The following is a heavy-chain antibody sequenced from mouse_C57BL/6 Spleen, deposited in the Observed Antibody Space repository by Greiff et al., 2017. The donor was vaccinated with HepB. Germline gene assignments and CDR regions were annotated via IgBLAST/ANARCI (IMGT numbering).Heavy chain of an antibody. CDR1: GFNFSDYY. J-gene: IGHJ4*01. CDR2: INYDGSST. CDR3: ARGGDYYGSRYYAMDY. V-gene: IGHV5-16*01. D-gene: IGHD1-1*01. Sequence: EVRLVESEGGLVQPGSSMKLSCTASGFNFSDYYMAWVRQVPEKGLEWVANINYDGSSTYYLDSLKSRFIISRDNAKNILYLQMSSLKSEDTATYYCARGGDYYGSRYYAMDYWGQGTSVTVSS.